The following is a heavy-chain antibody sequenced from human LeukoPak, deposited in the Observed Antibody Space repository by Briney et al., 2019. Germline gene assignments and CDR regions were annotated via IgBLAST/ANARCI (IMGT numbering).Heavy chain of an antibody. D-gene: IGHD6-19*01. CDR1: GGSISSYY. J-gene: IGHJ4*02. CDR3: ARGPRILWLVQPCDY. V-gene: IGHV4-59*12. CDR2: INHSGST. Sequence: SETLSLTCTVSGGSISSYYWSWIRQPPGKGLEWIGDINHSGSTKYNPSLKSRVTISVDTSKNQFSLKLSSVTAADTAVYYCARGPRILWLVQPCDYWGQGTLVSVSS.